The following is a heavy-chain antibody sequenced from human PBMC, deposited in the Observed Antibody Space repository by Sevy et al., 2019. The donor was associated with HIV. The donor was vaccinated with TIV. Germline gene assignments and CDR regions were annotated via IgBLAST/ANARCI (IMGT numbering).Heavy chain of an antibody. V-gene: IGHV3-11*01. CDR1: GFTFSDYN. Sequence: GGSLRLSCAASGFTFSDYNMIWIRQAPGRGLEWISYIRSTGDTIYYADSVKGRFTISRDNAKNSLYLQMNSLTAGDTAVYYCARVFGIGIAGATPDYWGQGTLVTVSS. J-gene: IGHJ4*02. D-gene: IGHD3-3*01. CDR2: IRSTGDTI. CDR3: ARVFGIGIAGATPDY.